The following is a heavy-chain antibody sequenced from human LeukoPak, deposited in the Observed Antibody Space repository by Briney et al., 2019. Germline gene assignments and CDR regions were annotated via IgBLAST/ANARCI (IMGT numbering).Heavy chain of an antibody. V-gene: IGHV3-23*01. CDR2: ISGSGGST. Sequence: GGSLRLSCAASGLTFSSYAMSWVRQAPGKGLEWVSAISGSGGSTYYANSVKGRFAISRDNSKNTLYLQMNSLRAEDTAVYYCANGRDAFDIWGQGTMVTVSS. CDR3: ANGRDAFDI. CDR1: GLTFSSYA. J-gene: IGHJ3*02.